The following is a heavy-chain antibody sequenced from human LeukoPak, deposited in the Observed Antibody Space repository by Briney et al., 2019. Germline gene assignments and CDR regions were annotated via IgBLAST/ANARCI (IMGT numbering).Heavy chain of an antibody. J-gene: IGHJ4*02. V-gene: IGHV1-2*02. CDR2: INPNSGGT. CDR3: TRDPGDTAMAKYYFDY. D-gene: IGHD5-18*01. Sequence: EASVKVSCKASGYTFTGYYLHWVRQAPGQGLEWVGWINPNSGGTSYAQKFQDRVTMTRDTSTSTAYMELSRLRSDDTAVYYCTRDPGDTAMAKYYFDYWGQGTLVTVSS. CDR1: GYTFTGYY.